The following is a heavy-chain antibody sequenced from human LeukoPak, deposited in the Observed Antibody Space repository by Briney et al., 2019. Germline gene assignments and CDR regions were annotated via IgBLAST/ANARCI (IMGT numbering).Heavy chain of an antibody. V-gene: IGHV3-23*01. CDR1: GFTFSSYA. D-gene: IGHD3-9*01. CDR2: ISGSGGST. Sequence: GGSLRLSCAASGFTFSSYAMSWVRQAPGKGLEWVSAISGSGGSTYYTDSVKGRFTISRDNSKNTLYLQMNSLRAEDTAVYYCAKSLGDDILTGYSSGLDYWGQGTLVTVSS. J-gene: IGHJ4*02. CDR3: AKSLGDDILTGYSSGLDY.